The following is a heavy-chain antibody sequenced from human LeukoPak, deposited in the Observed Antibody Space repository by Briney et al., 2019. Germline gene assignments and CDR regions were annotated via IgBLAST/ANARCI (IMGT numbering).Heavy chain of an antibody. CDR2: IIPIFGTA. V-gene: IGHV1-69*13. Sequence: GASVKVSCKASGGTFSSYAISWVRQAPGQGLEWMGGIIPIFGTANYAQKFQGRVTITADESTSTAYMELSSLRSEDTAVYYCAREPWGNNPFDYWGQGTLVTVSS. J-gene: IGHJ4*02. CDR3: AREPWGNNPFDY. CDR1: GGTFSSYA. D-gene: IGHD3-16*01.